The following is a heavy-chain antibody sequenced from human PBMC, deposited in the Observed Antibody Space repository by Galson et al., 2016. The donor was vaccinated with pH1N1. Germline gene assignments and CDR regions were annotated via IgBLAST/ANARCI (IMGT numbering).Heavy chain of an antibody. Sequence: SVKVSFKASGGTFTSYTITWVRQAPGQGLEWMGRMIPILGLSNYAQKFQGRVTITADKSRSTAYKELSSLKSEDTAVYFCARARGHAAMDPFDFWGQGTLVTVSS. V-gene: IGHV1-69*02. CDR1: GGTFTSYT. D-gene: IGHD5-18*01. CDR3: ARARGHAAMDPFDF. CDR2: MIPILGLS. J-gene: IGHJ4*02.